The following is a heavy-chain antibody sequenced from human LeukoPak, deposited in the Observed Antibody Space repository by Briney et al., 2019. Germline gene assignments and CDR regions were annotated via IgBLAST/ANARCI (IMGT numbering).Heavy chain of an antibody. CDR2: INRSGST. D-gene: IGHD6-13*01. Sequence: SETLSLTCAVYGGSFSGYCWSWIRQPPGKGLEWIGEINRSGSTDYNPSLKSRVTISVDTSKNQFSLKLSSVTAADTAVYYCARILSSSWYYFDYWGQGTLVTVSS. CDR3: ARILSSSWYYFDY. CDR1: GGSFSGYC. V-gene: IGHV4-34*01. J-gene: IGHJ4*02.